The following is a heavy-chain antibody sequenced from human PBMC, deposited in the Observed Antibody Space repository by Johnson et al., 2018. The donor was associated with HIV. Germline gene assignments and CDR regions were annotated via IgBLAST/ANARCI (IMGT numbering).Heavy chain of an antibody. CDR3: ARAFPMVRYDAFDI. D-gene: IGHD3-10*01. J-gene: IGHJ3*02. V-gene: IGHV3-30*04. CDR2: ISYDGSNK. Sequence: QVQLVESGGGVVQPGRSLRLSCAASGFTFSTYAMYWVRQAPGKGLEWVADISYDGSNKYYADSVKGRLPISRDNSKNTLYLQMNSLRAEDTAVYYCARAFPMVRYDAFDIWGQGTMVTVSS. CDR1: GFTFSTYA.